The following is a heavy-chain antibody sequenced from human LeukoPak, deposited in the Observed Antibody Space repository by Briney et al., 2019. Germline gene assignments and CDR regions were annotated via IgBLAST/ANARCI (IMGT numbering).Heavy chain of an antibody. J-gene: IGHJ4*02. Sequence: GGSLRLSCAASGFTFSSYWMSWVRQAPGKGLEWVANIKQDGSEKYYVDSVKGRFTISRDNAKNSLYLQMNSLRAEDTAVYYCAKDLYSGSYRTLDYWGQGTLVTVSS. CDR1: GFTFSSYW. CDR2: IKQDGSEK. V-gene: IGHV3-7*01. D-gene: IGHD1-26*01. CDR3: AKDLYSGSYRTLDY.